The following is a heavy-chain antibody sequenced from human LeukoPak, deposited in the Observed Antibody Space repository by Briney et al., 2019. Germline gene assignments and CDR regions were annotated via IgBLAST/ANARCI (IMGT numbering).Heavy chain of an antibody. CDR1: GASINRGGFN. CDR3: ARFRGVAIAPRRGLGYFDI. V-gene: IGHV4-31*03. CDR2: IYYSGTT. Sequence: SETLSLTCSVSGASINRGGFNWSWLRQNPGRGLEWIGYIYYSGTTSYNPSLQSRVLMSLDTSKNEFSLKLRSVTAADTAVYYCARFRGVAIAPRRGLGYFDIWGRGTLVPVSS. J-gene: IGHJ2*01. D-gene: IGHD6-6*01.